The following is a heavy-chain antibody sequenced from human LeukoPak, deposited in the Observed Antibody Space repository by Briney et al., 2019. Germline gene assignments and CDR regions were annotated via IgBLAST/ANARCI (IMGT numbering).Heavy chain of an antibody. V-gene: IGHV3-23*01. D-gene: IGHD6-19*01. CDR1: GFTFSNYG. J-gene: IGHJ4*02. CDR2: VTGTGGST. CDR3: AKNGYSSGWYPEN. Sequence: GGSLRLSCAASGFTFSNYGMSWVRQAPGKGLEWVSAVTGTGGSTYYADHVKGLFTISRDNSKNTLYLQMNSLRGEDTAIYYCAKNGYSSGWYPENWGQGTLVTVSS.